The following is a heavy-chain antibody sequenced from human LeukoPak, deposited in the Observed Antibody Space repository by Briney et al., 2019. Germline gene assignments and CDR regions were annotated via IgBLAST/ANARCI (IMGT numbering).Heavy chain of an antibody. CDR3: ARGNDYGDYVATGY. CDR2: IYSGGRT. D-gene: IGHD4-17*01. J-gene: IGHJ4*02. CDR1: EFTFRKHA. V-gene: IGHV3-66*01. Sequence: GGSLRLSCAASEFTFRKHAMHWVRQAPGKGLEWVSVIYSGGRTFYADSVKGRFTISRDNSKNTVYLQMHSLRAEDTAVYYCARGNDYGDYVATGYWGQGTLVTVSS.